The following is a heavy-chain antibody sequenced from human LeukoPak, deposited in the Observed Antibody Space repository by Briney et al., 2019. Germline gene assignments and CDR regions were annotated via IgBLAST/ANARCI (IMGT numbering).Heavy chain of an antibody. D-gene: IGHD3-22*01. V-gene: IGHV3-49*04. Sequence: GGSLRLSCTASGFTFGDYAMSWVRQAPGKGLEWVGFIRSKAYGGTTEYAASVKGRFTISRDDSKSIAYLQMNSLKTEDTAVYYCTSKSSSGIWGQGTLVTVSP. CDR2: IRSKAYGGTT. J-gene: IGHJ4*02. CDR1: GFTFGDYA. CDR3: TSKSSSGI.